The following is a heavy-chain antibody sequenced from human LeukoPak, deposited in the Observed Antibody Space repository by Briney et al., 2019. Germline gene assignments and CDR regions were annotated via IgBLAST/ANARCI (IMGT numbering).Heavy chain of an antibody. CDR1: GGSFSGYY. Sequence: SETLSLTCAVYGGSFSGYYWSWIRQPPGKGLEWIGEINHSGSTNYNPSLKSRVTISVDTSKNQFSLKLSSVTAADTAVYYCARGDYGDSDYWGQGILVTVSS. CDR3: ARGDYGDSDY. V-gene: IGHV4-34*01. J-gene: IGHJ4*02. D-gene: IGHD4-17*01. CDR2: INHSGST.